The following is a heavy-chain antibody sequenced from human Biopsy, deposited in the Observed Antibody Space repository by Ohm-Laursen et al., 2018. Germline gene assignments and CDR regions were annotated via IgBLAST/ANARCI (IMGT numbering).Heavy chain of an antibody. CDR2: ISPSWTT. CDR1: GGSVSGGSFY. V-gene: IGHV4-61*03. D-gene: IGHD3-10*01. J-gene: IGHJ6*02. CDR3: ARLRQGSISASDAYYGMDV. Sequence: GTLSLTCAVSGGSVSGGSFYWGWLRQLPGKGLEWIGYISPSWTTHSHPPLKIRATIAVYTSKNVVSLTLRSVTAADTAVYYRARLRQGSISASDAYYGMDVWGQGTTVIV.